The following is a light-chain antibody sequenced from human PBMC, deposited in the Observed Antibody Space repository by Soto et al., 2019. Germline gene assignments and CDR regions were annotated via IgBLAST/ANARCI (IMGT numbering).Light chain of an antibody. V-gene: IGLV6-57*04. CDR3: QSYDSIAHVV. J-gene: IGLJ2*01. CDR2: EDN. CDR1: SGSIASNY. Sequence: NFMLTQPHSVSESPGKTVTISCTRSSGSIASNYVQWYQQRPGSAPTTVIYEDNQRPSGVPDRFSGSIDSSSNSASLTISGLKTEDEADYYCQSYDSIAHVVFGGGTKLTVL.